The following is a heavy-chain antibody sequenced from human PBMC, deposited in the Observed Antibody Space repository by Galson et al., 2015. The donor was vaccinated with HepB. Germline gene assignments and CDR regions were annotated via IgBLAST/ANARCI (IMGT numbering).Heavy chain of an antibody. V-gene: IGHV1-69*13. D-gene: IGHD1-26*01. CDR1: GGTFSSYA. CDR3: ARQEGYYAEYFQH. Sequence: SVKVSCKASGGTFSSYAISWVRQTPGQGLEWMGGIIPIFGTANYAQKFQGRVTMTADESTSTAYMELSSLRSEDTAMYYCARQEGYYAEYFQHWGQGTLVTVSS. J-gene: IGHJ1*01. CDR2: IIPIFGTA.